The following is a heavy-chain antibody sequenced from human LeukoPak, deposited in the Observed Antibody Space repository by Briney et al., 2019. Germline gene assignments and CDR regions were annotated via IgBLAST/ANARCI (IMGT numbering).Heavy chain of an antibody. V-gene: IGHV3-23*01. CDR2: ISGSGGNT. CDR1: GFTFSTYV. CDR3: ARYSSSHYFDY. Sequence: PGGSLRLSCAASGFTFSTYVMSWVRQAPGKGLEWVSAISGSGGNTYYADSVKGRFTISRDNSKNTLYLQMNSLRAEDTAVYYCARYSSSHYFDYWGQGTLVTVSS. J-gene: IGHJ4*02. D-gene: IGHD6-6*01.